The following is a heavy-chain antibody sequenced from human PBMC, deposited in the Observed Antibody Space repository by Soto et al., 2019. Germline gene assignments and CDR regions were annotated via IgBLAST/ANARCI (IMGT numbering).Heavy chain of an antibody. CDR1: GDTISTGGYS. Sequence: SETLSLTCGVSGDTISTGGYSWAWIRQPPGKGLEWIGYIYHSGSTYYNPSLKSRVTISVDRSKNQFSLKLSSVTAADTAVYYCARDKGGGTLLSYWGQGTLVTVSS. V-gene: IGHV4-30-2*01. CDR2: IYHSGST. CDR3: ARDKGGGTLLSY. J-gene: IGHJ4*02. D-gene: IGHD1-26*01.